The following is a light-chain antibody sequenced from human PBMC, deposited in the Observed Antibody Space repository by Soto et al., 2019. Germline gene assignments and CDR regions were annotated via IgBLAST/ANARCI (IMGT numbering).Light chain of an antibody. V-gene: IGKV1-5*01. CDR2: DAS. CDR3: QQYSSSFRT. Sequence: DIQMTQSPPTLSASVGDRVTITCRASQSISSWLAWYQKKPGKAPKVLIYDASTLETGVPSRFSGSRSGTEFPLTINSLQPDDFATYYCQQYSSSFRTFGQGTKVEIQ. J-gene: IGKJ1*01. CDR1: QSISSW.